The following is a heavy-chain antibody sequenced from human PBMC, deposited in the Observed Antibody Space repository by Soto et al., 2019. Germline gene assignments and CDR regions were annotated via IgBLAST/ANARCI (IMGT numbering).Heavy chain of an antibody. CDR2: IDPSDSYT. D-gene: IGHD3-16*01. V-gene: IGHV5-10-1*01. Sequence: GESLKISCKASGHSFTDYWISWVRQMPGKGLEWMARIDPSDSYTNYSPSFQGHVTISADKSLNTAFLQWSSLKASDSAMYYWGGLSLMGGIKGGGYYGMDVWGQGTTVTVSS. CDR1: GHSFTDYW. J-gene: IGHJ6*02. CDR3: GGLSLMGGIKGGGYYGMDV.